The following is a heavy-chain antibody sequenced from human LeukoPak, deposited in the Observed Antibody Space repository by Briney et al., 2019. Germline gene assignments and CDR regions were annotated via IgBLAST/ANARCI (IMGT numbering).Heavy chain of an antibody. CDR3: ARSNISPEAFDI. Sequence: SETLSLTCTVSGGSISSYYWSWMRQPAGKGLEWIGRIYTSGSTNYNPSLKSRVTMSVDTSKNQFSLKLSSVTAADTAVYYCARSNISPEAFDIWGQGTMVTVSS. J-gene: IGHJ3*02. CDR1: GGSISSYY. D-gene: IGHD2-21*01. V-gene: IGHV4-4*07. CDR2: IYTSGST.